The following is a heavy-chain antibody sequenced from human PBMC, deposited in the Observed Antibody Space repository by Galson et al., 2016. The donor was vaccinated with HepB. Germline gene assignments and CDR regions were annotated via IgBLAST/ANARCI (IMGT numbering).Heavy chain of an antibody. J-gene: IGHJ3*02. D-gene: IGHD6-13*01. CDR2: TIPIFDTA. CDR1: GGTFSSYA. CDR3: ARDKPLEEQQLGGDAFDI. Sequence: SVKVSCKASGGTFSSYAISWVRQAPGQGLEWMGGTIPIFDTANYAQNSQGRVTITADKSSNTAYMELSSLRSEDTAVYYCARDKPLEEQQLGGDAFDIWGQGTMVTVSS. V-gene: IGHV1-69*06.